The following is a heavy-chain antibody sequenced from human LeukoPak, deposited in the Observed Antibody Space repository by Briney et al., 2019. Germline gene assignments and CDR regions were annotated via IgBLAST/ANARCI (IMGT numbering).Heavy chain of an antibody. Sequence: GGSLRLSCAASGFTFSSYWMSWVRQAPGKGLEWVANIKQDGSEKYYVDSVKGRFTISRDNAKNSLYLQMNSLRAEDTAVYYCARDDYGGNGGFDYWGQGTLVTVSS. D-gene: IGHD4-23*01. CDR2: IKQDGSEK. CDR1: GFTFSSYW. CDR3: ARDDYGGNGGFDY. J-gene: IGHJ4*02. V-gene: IGHV3-7*01.